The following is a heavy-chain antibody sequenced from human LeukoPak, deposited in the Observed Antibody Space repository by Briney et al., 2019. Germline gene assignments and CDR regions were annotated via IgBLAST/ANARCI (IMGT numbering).Heavy chain of an antibody. CDR3: ARAPRPDGMDV. J-gene: IGHJ6*02. V-gene: IGHV4-30-4*01. CDR1: GGSISSGDYY. CDR2: IYYSGST. Sequence: PSETLSLTCTVSGGSISSGDYYWSWIRQPPGKGLEWIGYIYYSGSTYYNPSLKSQVTISVDTSKNQFSLKLSSVTAADTAVYYCARAPRPDGMDVWGQGTTVTVSS.